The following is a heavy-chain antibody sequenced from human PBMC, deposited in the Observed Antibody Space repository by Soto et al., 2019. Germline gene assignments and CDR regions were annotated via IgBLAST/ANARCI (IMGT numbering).Heavy chain of an antibody. D-gene: IGHD3-22*01. CDR2: IWYDGSNK. Sequence: GGSLRLSCAASGFTFSSYGMHWVRQAPGKGLEWVAVIWYDGSNKYYADSVKGRFTISRDNSKNTLYLQMNSLRAEDTAVYYCAKDKLVVVITDARDAFDIWGQGTMVTVPS. J-gene: IGHJ3*02. CDR3: AKDKLVVVITDARDAFDI. CDR1: GFTFSSYG. V-gene: IGHV3-33*06.